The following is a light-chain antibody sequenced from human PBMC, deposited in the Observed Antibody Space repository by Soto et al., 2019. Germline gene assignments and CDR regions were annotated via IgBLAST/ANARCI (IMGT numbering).Light chain of an antibody. Sequence: DIQMTQSPSTLSASVGDRVTITCRASQSLKNWLAWFQQKPGKAPTLLIYKASGLESGVPSRFSGSGSGTEFTLTISSLQPDDFSTYYCQQYNTYPWTFGQGTKVEI. CDR1: QSLKNW. J-gene: IGKJ1*01. CDR3: QQYNTYPWT. CDR2: KAS. V-gene: IGKV1-5*03.